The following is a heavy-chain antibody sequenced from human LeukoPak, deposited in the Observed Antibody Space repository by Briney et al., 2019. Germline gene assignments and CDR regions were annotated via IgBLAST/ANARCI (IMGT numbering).Heavy chain of an antibody. Sequence: GGSLRLSCAASGFTFSNYGIHWVRQAPGKGLEWVAVMWYDGTNKYYADAVKGRFTISRDNSKNTLYLQMNSLRAEDTAVYYCARILQYYFDYWGQGTLVTVSS. J-gene: IGHJ4*02. CDR2: MWYDGTNK. CDR1: GFTFSNYG. V-gene: IGHV3-33*01. CDR3: ARILQYYFDY.